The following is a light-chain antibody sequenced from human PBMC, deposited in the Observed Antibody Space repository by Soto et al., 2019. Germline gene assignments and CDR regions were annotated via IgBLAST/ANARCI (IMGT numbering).Light chain of an antibody. CDR1: SSNIGRNT. CDR2: SNN. V-gene: IGLV1-44*01. CDR3: AAWDDSLNAVV. Sequence: QSVLTQPPSASGTPGQRVTISCSGSSSNIGRNTVNWYQQLPGTAPKLLIYSNNQRPSGVPDRFSGSKSGTSASLAISGLHSEDEADYYCAAWDDSLNAVVFGGGPSSPS. J-gene: IGLJ2*01.